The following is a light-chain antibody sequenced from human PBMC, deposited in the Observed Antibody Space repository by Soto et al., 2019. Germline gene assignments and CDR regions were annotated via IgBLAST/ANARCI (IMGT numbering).Light chain of an antibody. CDR2: EVS. Sequence: QPVLTQPASVSGSPGQSITISCTGTSTDVGGYNYVSWYQQHPGKAPKLMIYEVSNRPSGVSNRFSGSKSGNTASLTISGLQAEDEADYYCSSYTDSSTLVIFGGGTKLTVL. CDR1: STDVGGYNY. CDR3: SSYTDSSTLVI. J-gene: IGLJ2*01. V-gene: IGLV2-14*01.